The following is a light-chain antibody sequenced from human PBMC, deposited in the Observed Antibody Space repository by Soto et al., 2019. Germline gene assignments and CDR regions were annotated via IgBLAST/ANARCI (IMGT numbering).Light chain of an antibody. V-gene: IGLV2-14*01. CDR3: TSYTVSRTLI. CDR1: SSDIGNYNY. CDR2: EVN. Sequence: QSVLTQPASLSGSPGQSITLSCTGTSSDIGNYNYVSWYQQHPGKAPKLLIYEVNHRASGVSDRFSGSKSVNTASLTISGLQAEDESDYYCTSYTVSRTLIFGGGTKVTVL. J-gene: IGLJ2*01.